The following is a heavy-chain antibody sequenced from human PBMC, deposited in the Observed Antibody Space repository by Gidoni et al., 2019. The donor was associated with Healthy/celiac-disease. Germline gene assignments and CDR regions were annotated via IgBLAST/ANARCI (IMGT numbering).Heavy chain of an antibody. Sequence: QAQLVQSGPEVKKPGASVKVSCKASGYTFTGYYMHWVRQAPGQGLEWMGRINPNSGGTNYAQKFQGRVTMTRDTSISTAYMELSRLRSDDTAVYYCARASDITMVRGVMNYWGQGTLVTVSS. CDR3: ARASDITMVRGVMNY. CDR1: GYTFTGYY. J-gene: IGHJ4*02. V-gene: IGHV1-2*06. CDR2: INPNSGGT. D-gene: IGHD3-10*01.